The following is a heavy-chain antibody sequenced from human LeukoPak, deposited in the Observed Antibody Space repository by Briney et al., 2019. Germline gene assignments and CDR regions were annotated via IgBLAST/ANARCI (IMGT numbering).Heavy chain of an antibody. D-gene: IGHD3-9*01. V-gene: IGHV4-34*01. J-gene: IGHJ3*02. CDR3: ARVAWGIYYDILTGYYNHAFDI. CDR2: INHSGST. CDR1: GGSFSGYY. Sequence: SETLSLTCAVYGGSFSGYYWSWIRQPPGKGLEWIGEINHSGSTNYNPSLKSRVTISVDKSKNQFSLKLSSVTAADTAVYYCARVAWGIYYDILTGYYNHAFDIWGQGTMVTVSS.